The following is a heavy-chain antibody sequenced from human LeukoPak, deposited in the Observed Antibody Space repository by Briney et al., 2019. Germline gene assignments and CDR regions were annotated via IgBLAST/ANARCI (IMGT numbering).Heavy chain of an antibody. V-gene: IGHV3-49*04. CDR2: IRSKAYGGTT. J-gene: IGHJ4*02. D-gene: IGHD3-10*01. CDR3: TRGGPASEAQGYYGSEPGDY. CDR1: GFTFGDYA. Sequence: GGSLRLSCTASGFTFGDYAMSWVRQAPGKGLEWVGFIRSKAYGGTTEYAASVKGRFTISRDDSKSIAYLQMNSLKTEDTAVYYCTRGGPASEAQGYYGSEPGDYWGQGTLVTVSS.